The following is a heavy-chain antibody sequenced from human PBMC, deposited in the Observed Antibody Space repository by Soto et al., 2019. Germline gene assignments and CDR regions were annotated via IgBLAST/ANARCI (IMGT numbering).Heavy chain of an antibody. CDR1: GGSISSGDYY. CDR2: IYHSGST. Sequence: PSETLSLTCTVSGGSISSGDYYWSWIRQHPGKGLEWIGYIYHSGSTYYNPSLKSRVTISVDTSKKQFSLKLSAVTAADTAVYYCARVSNCFSINCYAGWFDPWGQGTLVTV. V-gene: IGHV4-31*03. J-gene: IGHJ5*02. CDR3: ARVSNCFSINCYAGWFDP. D-gene: IGHD2-2*01.